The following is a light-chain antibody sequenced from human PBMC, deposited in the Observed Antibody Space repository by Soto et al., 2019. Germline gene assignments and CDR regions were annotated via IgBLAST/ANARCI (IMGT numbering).Light chain of an antibody. Sequence: QAVVTQPPSVSGTPGQRVTISCSGSSSNIGSNTVNWYQQFPGTAPKLLIYSNNQRPSGVPDRFSGSKSGTSASLAISGLQSENEADYHCATWDDSLNGPVFGGGTKLTVL. V-gene: IGLV1-44*01. J-gene: IGLJ3*02. CDR3: ATWDDSLNGPV. CDR1: SSNIGSNT. CDR2: SNN.